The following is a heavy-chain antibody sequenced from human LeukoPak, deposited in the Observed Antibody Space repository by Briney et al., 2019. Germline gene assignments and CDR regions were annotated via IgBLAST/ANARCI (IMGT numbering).Heavy chain of an antibody. CDR1: GGSISSYY. V-gene: IGHV4-59*01. D-gene: IGHD5/OR15-5a*01. J-gene: IGHJ6*03. CDR2: IYYSGST. Sequence: SETLSLTCTVSGGSISSYYWSWIRQPPGKGLEWIGYIYYSGSTNYNPSLKSRVTISVDTSKNQFSLKLSSVTAADTAVYYCARDLPQGLYYYYMDVWGKGTTVTVSS. CDR3: ARDLPQGLYYYYMDV.